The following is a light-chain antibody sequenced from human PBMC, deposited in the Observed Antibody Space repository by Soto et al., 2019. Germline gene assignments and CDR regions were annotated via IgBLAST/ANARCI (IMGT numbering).Light chain of an antibody. V-gene: IGKV3-11*01. Sequence: EIVLTESPATLSLSVGERATLSCRASQSVSWYLAWYQQKPGQAPRLLIYDASKRAAGIPARFSGSGSETDSTLTISSLEPEDFGVYYCQQRHHWLRTFGQGTKVEIK. CDR2: DAS. CDR1: QSVSWY. CDR3: QQRHHWLRT. J-gene: IGKJ2*01.